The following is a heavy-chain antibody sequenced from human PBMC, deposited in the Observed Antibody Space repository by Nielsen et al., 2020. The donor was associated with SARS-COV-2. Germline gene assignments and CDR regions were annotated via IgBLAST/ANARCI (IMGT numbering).Heavy chain of an antibody. Sequence: GESLKISCAASGFTFSSYWMSWVRQAPGKGLEWVANIKQGGSEKYYVDSVKGRFTISRDNAKNSLYLQMNSLRAEDTAVYYCARGSTYYDFWSGDAMYMDVWGQGTTVTVSS. V-gene: IGHV3-7*03. CDR2: IKQGGSEK. CDR3: ARGSTYYDFWSGDAMYMDV. J-gene: IGHJ6*02. CDR1: GFTFSSYW. D-gene: IGHD3-3*01.